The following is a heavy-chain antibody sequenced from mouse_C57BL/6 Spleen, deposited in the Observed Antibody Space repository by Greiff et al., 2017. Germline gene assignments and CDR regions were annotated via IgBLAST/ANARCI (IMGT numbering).Heavy chain of an antibody. D-gene: IGHD2-4*01. CDR3: ARYYDYDGYYFDY. J-gene: IGHJ2*01. Sequence: VQLQQSGPELVKPGASVKISCKASGYAFSSSWMNWVKQRPGKGLEWIGRIYPGDGDTNYNGKFKGKATLTADKSSSTAYMQLSSLTSEDSAVYFCARYYDYDGYYFDYWGQGTTLTVSS. V-gene: IGHV1-82*01. CDR1: GYAFSSSW. CDR2: IYPGDGDT.